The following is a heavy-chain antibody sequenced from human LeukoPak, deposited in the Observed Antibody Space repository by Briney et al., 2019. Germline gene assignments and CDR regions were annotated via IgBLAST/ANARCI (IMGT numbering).Heavy chain of an antibody. V-gene: IGHV4-39*01. CDR3: ARRRPSHYFDY. Sequence: SETLSLTCTVSGGSISSSSYYWGWIRQPPGKELEWIGSIYYSGSTYYNPSLKSRVTISVDTSKNQFSLKLSSVTAADTAVYYCARRRPSHYFDYWGQGTLVTVSS. CDR1: GGSISSSSYY. J-gene: IGHJ4*02. CDR2: IYYSGST.